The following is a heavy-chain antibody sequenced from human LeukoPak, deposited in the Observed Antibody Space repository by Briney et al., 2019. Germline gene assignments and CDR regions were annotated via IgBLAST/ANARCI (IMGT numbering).Heavy chain of an antibody. Sequence: GGSLRLSCAASGFTFSSYWMHWDRQAPGKGLVWVSRINSDGRSTSFADSVKGRFAISRDNSKNTLYLQMNSLRAEDTAVYYCAKAYGYCTTTSCSHEEFDYWGQGTLVTVSS. V-gene: IGHV3-74*01. CDR1: GFTFSSYW. CDR2: INSDGRST. CDR3: AKAYGYCTTTSCSHEEFDY. J-gene: IGHJ4*02. D-gene: IGHD2-2*01.